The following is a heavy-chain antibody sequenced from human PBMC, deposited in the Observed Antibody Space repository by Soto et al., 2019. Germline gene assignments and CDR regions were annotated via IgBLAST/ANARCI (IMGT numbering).Heavy chain of an antibody. J-gene: IGHJ4*02. CDR2: IYYSGST. Sequence: SETLSLTCTVSGGSISSYYWSWIRQPPGKGLEWIGYIYYSGSTNYNPSLKSRVTMSVDTSKNQFSLKLSSVTAADTAVYYCASYYYDSSGYPYYFDYWGQGTLVTVSS. CDR1: GGSISSYY. D-gene: IGHD3-22*01. CDR3: ASYYYDSSGYPYYFDY. V-gene: IGHV4-59*01.